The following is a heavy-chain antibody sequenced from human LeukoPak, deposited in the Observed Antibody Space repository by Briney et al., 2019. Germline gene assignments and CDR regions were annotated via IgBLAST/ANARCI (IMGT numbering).Heavy chain of an antibody. V-gene: IGHV4-59*01. CDR2: IYYSGST. J-gene: IGHJ3*02. D-gene: IGHD4-23*01. Sequence: SGPTLVKPSETLSLTCTVSGGSISSYYWSWIRQPPGKGLEWIGYIYYSGSTNYNPSLKSRVTISVDTSKNQFSLKLSSVTAADTAVYYCARGPPDYGGNMNDAFDIWGQGTMVTVSS. CDR1: GGSISSYY. CDR3: ARGPPDYGGNMNDAFDI.